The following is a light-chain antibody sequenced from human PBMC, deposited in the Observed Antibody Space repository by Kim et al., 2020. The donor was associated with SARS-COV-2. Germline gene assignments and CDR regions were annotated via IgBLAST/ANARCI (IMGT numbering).Light chain of an antibody. CDR3: QAWDSSTAV. CDR1: KLGDKY. J-gene: IGLJ3*02. Sequence: SYELTQPPSVSVSPGQTASITCSGAKLGDKYAYWYQQKPGQSPVLVIYQHTKRPSGISQRFSGSSSGNTATLTIRPAQTVDEADYYCQAWDSSTAVFGGGTQLTV. CDR2: QHT. V-gene: IGLV3-1*01.